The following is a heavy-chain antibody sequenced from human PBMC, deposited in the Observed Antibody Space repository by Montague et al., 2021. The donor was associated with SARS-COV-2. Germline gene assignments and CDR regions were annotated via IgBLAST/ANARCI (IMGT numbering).Heavy chain of an antibody. CDR3: ARGRQHINMVVVVVTGGEYYFDF. V-gene: IGHV4-34*01. Sequence: SETLSLTCAVYGRSFSDNYWSWIRKPPGKGLEWVGEINHRGTSNYNPSLKSRVSISVDTSKNQFSLKMTSVTAADTAVYYCARGRQHINMVVVVVTGGEYYFDFWGQGTLVAVSS. J-gene: IGHJ4*02. CDR2: INHRGTS. D-gene: IGHD3-22*01. CDR1: GRSFSDNY.